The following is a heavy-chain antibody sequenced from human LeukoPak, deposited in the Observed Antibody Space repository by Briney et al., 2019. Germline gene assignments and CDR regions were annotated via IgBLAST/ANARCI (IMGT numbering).Heavy chain of an antibody. J-gene: IGHJ3*02. V-gene: IGHV4-39*01. CDR3: ARHVQMAAPNDAFDI. CDR1: GGSISSSSYY. CDR2: IYYSGST. Sequence: PSETLSLTCTVSGGSISSSSYYWGWLRQPPGKWLEWIGSIYYSGSTYYNPSLKSRVTTSVDTSKNQFSLKLSSVTAADTAVYYCARHVQMAAPNDAFDIWGQGTMVTVSS. D-gene: IGHD5-24*01.